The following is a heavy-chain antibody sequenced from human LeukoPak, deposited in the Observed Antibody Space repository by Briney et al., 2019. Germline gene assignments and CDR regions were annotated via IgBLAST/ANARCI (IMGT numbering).Heavy chain of an antibody. V-gene: IGHV4-59*08. CDR2: VSYSGST. D-gene: IGHD3-10*01. J-gene: IGHJ4*02. Sequence: SETLSLTCTVSGGSIRSYYWSWIRQPPGKGLEWIGYVSYSGSTIYNPSLKSRVTISIDTSKNQFSLKLSSVTAADTAVYYCARTRYYYNSRSYGAPYYFDYWGQGTLVTVSS. CDR1: GGSIRSYY. CDR3: ARTRYYYNSRSYGAPYYFDY.